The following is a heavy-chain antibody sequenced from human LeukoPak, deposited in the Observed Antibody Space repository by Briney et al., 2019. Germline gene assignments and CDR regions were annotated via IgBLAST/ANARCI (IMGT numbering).Heavy chain of an antibody. Sequence: PGGSLRLSCAASGFTFSSHGMHWVRQAPGKGLEWVAVMSYDGSSKYYTDSVKGRFTISRDNSKNTLYLQMNSLRAEDTAVYYCAIGGVATTGDWFDPWGQGTLVTVSS. CDR3: AIGGVATTGDWFDP. J-gene: IGHJ5*02. CDR2: MSYDGSSK. D-gene: IGHD5-12*01. CDR1: GFTFSSHG. V-gene: IGHV3-30*03.